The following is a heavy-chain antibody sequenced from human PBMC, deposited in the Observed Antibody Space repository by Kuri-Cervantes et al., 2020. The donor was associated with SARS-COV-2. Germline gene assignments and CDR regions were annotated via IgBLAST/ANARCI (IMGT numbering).Heavy chain of an antibody. V-gene: IGHV4-31*02. J-gene: IGHJ5*02. Sequence: LRLSCAVSGGFISTGGYYWSWIRQHPGKGLEWIGYIYYTGSTYYNPSLRGRVSISLDMSKNQFSLNLSSVTAADTAVYYCARASIAPFGSGSWWFDPWGQGTQVTVSS. D-gene: IGHD3-10*01. CDR2: IYYTGST. CDR1: GGFISTGGYY. CDR3: ARASIAPFGSGSWWFDP.